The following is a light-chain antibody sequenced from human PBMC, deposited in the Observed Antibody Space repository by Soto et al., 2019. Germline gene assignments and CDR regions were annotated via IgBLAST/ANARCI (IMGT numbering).Light chain of an antibody. CDR3: MQGTYWPIT. J-gene: IGKJ5*01. Sequence: DVVMTQSPLSLAVTLGQPASISCRSNQSLVHSDGIAYFSWFQQRPGRSPRRLIYKVSNRGSGVPAQFSVSGKGTYFALKIGRVEAEDVGVYYCMQGTYWPITGGQGTRLEIK. CDR1: QSLVHSDGIAY. CDR2: KVS. V-gene: IGKV2-30*02.